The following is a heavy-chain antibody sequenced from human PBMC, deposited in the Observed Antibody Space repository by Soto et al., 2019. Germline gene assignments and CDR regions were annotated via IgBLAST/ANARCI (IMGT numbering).Heavy chain of an antibody. J-gene: IGHJ6*02. Sequence: QVQLQESGPGLVKPSGTLSLTCAVSGGSISSSNWWSWVRQPPGKGLEWIGEIYPSGSTNYNPSLKSRVTMSVDKSKNQVSLKLSSVTAADTAVYYCARVSGSYYYGMDVWGQGTTVTVSS. D-gene: IGHD1-26*01. CDR1: GGSISSSNW. V-gene: IGHV4-4*02. CDR3: ARVSGSYYYGMDV. CDR2: IYPSGST.